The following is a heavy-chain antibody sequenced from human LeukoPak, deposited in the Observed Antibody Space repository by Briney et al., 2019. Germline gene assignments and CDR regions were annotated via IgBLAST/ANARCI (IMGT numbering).Heavy chain of an antibody. CDR1: GFTFDDYA. J-gene: IGHJ4*02. Sequence: GGSLRLSCAASGFTFDDYAMHWVRQAPGKGLEWVSGISWNIGSIGYADSVKGRFTISRDNAKNSLYLQMNSLRAEDTALYYCAKDDCSSTSCSFDYWGQGTLVTVSS. V-gene: IGHV3-9*01. CDR2: ISWNIGSI. D-gene: IGHD2-2*01. CDR3: AKDDCSSTSCSFDY.